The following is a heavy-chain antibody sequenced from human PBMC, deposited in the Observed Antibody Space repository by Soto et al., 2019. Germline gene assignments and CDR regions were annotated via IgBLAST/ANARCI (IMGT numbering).Heavy chain of an antibody. Sequence: SETLSLTCTVSGGSISSYYWSWIRQPPGKGLEWIGYIYYSGSTNYNPSLKSRVTISVDTSKNQFSLKLSSVTAADTAVYYCAGTRYYYDSSGYRTSLYYFDYWGQGTLVTVSS. J-gene: IGHJ4*02. CDR1: GGSISSYY. CDR3: AGTRYYYDSSGYRTSLYYFDY. D-gene: IGHD3-22*01. V-gene: IGHV4-59*01. CDR2: IYYSGST.